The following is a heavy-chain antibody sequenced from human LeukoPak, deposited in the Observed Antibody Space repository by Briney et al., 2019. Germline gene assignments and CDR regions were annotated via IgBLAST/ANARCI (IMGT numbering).Heavy chain of an antibody. CDR1: GFTFSSYA. Sequence: GGSLRLSCAASGFTFSSYAMRWVRQAPGKGLEWVSAISGSGGSTYYADSVKGRLTISRDNSKNTLYLQMNSLRAEDTAVYYCAKLSFGGVIVPPFFDYWGQGTLVTVSS. V-gene: IGHV3-23*01. J-gene: IGHJ4*02. D-gene: IGHD3-16*02. CDR3: AKLSFGGVIVPPFFDY. CDR2: ISGSGGST.